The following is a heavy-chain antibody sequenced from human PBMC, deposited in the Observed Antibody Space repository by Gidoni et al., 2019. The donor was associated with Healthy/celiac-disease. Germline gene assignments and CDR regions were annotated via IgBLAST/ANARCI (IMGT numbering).Heavy chain of an antibody. CDR3: ARADPVSGSYTGRAAFDI. J-gene: IGHJ3*02. V-gene: IGHV4-34*01. Sequence: QVQLQQWGAGLLKPSETLSLTCAFYGGSFSGYYWSWIRQPPGKGLEWIGEINHSGSNNYNPSLKSRVTISVDTSKNQFSLKLSSVTAADTAVYYCARADPVSGSYTGRAAFDIWGQGTMVTVSS. CDR1: GGSFSGYY. CDR2: INHSGSN. D-gene: IGHD1-26*01.